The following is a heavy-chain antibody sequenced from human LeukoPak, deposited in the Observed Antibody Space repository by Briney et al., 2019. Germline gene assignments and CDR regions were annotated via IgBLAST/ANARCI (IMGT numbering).Heavy chain of an antibody. CDR2: IYYMLNA. Sequence: PSETLSLTCAVSGASMRDHYWTWIRQPPGKGLEWIGNIYYMLNANSYNPSLKSRASISMDTPGTQFSLKLNSVTAADTAVYYCATSFRSGWGFDSWGQGILVAVSS. J-gene: IGHJ4*02. D-gene: IGHD6-19*01. CDR1: GASMRDHY. V-gene: IGHV4-59*11. CDR3: ATSFRSGWGFDS.